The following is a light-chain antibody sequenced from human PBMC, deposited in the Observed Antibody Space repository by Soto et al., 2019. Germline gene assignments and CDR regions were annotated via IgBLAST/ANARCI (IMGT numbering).Light chain of an antibody. J-gene: IGKJ1*01. CDR2: GAS. CDR3: QQYNNWPWT. Sequence: EIVMTQSPATLSVSPGERATLSCRASQSVSSNLAWYQQKPGQAPRLLIYGASTRATGIPARFSGSGSGTEFNLTISSLQSEDFAVYSSQQYNNWPWTFGQGTKVEIK. CDR1: QSVSSN. V-gene: IGKV3-15*01.